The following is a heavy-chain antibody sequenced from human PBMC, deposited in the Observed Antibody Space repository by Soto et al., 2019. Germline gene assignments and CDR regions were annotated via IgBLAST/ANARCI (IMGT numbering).Heavy chain of an antibody. D-gene: IGHD2-15*01. Sequence: GGPLRLSCAASGFTFSTYWMHWVRQTPGKGLVWVSRVNSDGHDTVYADSVKGRFTISRDNSKNTLYLQMNSLRAEDTAVYYCARVPSSSGRAHFDYWGQGTLVTVSS. J-gene: IGHJ4*02. V-gene: IGHV3-74*01. CDR3: ARVPSSSGRAHFDY. CDR2: VNSDGHDT. CDR1: GFTFSTYW.